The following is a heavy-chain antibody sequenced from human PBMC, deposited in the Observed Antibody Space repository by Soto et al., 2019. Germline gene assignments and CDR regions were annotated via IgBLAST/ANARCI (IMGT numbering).Heavy chain of an antibody. Sequence: QVQLVESAGGLVKPGGSLRLSCAASGFTFSDYYMNWIRQAPGKGLEWVSYISSGAITIYYADSVKGRFTISRDNAKNSLYLQMNSLRAEDTAVYYCAGQYSSSSVEFWGQGTLVTVSS. CDR1: GFTFSDYY. J-gene: IGHJ4*02. CDR2: ISSGAITI. D-gene: IGHD6-6*01. CDR3: AGQYSSSSVEF. V-gene: IGHV3-11*01.